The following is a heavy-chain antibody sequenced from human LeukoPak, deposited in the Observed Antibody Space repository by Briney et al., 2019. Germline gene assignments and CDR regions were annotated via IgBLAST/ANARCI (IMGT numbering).Heavy chain of an antibody. J-gene: IGHJ4*02. CDR3: AKEEGYIYGLLDS. V-gene: IGHV3-23*01. CDR2: ISGGGGTT. D-gene: IGHD5-18*01. CDR1: GFTFSNYG. Sequence: GGSLRLSCAASGFTFSNYGMSWVRQAPGKGPERVSAISGGGGTTYYADSVKGRFTVSRDNSKDTLYLQMNSLRADDTAFYYCAKEEGYIYGLLDSWGQGTLVTVSS.